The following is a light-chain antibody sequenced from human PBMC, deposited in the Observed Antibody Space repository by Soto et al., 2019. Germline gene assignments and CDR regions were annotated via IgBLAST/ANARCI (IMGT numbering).Light chain of an antibody. J-gene: IGLJ2*01. CDR2: RNN. V-gene: IGLV1-47*01. CDR1: SSNIGSNY. Sequence: QSVLTQPPSASGSPGQRVTISCSGSSSNIGSNYVYWYQQLPGTAPRLLIYRNNQRPSGVPDRFSGSKSRTSASLAISGLRSEDEADYYCAAWDDSLSGPRFGGGTKVTVL. CDR3: AAWDDSLSGPR.